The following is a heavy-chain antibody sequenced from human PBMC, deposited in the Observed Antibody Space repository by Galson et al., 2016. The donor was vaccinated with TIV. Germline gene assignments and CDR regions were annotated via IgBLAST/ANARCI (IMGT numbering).Heavy chain of an antibody. D-gene: IGHD6-13*01. Sequence: ETLSLTCTVSDFSISSGYFWGWIRQPPGKGLEWIGSIYDTERTITYYNPSLKSRVAMSVDTPKNQFSLKVTSVTAADTALYSCATMSRVTAPDSEYYFDSWGQGTLVTVSS. CDR2: IYDTERTIT. CDR1: DFSISSGYF. V-gene: IGHV4-38-2*02. J-gene: IGHJ4*02. CDR3: ATMSRVTAPDSEYYFDS.